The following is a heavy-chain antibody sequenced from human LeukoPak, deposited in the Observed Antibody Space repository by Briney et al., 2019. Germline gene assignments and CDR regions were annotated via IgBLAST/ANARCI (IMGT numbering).Heavy chain of an antibody. Sequence: EASVKVSCKASGYTFTGYYMHWLRQPPGQGLEWMGWINPNSGGTNYAQKFQGRVTMTRDTSISTAYMELSRLTSDDTAVYYCARDGGTAMVDFDYWGQGTLVTVSS. CDR2: INPNSGGT. D-gene: IGHD5-18*01. J-gene: IGHJ4*02. CDR3: ARDGGTAMVDFDY. CDR1: GYTFTGYY. V-gene: IGHV1-2*02.